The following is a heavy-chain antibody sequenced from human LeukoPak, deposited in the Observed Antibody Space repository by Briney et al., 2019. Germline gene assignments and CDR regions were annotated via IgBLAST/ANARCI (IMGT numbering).Heavy chain of an antibody. V-gene: IGHV4-4*07. Sequence: SETLSLTCTVSGGPIYSYYWSWIRQTAGKGLEWIGRLYPGVSTDYNPSLKSRVTMSVDTSKNQFVLKLGAVTAADTAVYYCARLKFYDSTSYTPGHYMDVWGKGTTVTVSS. D-gene: IGHD3-22*01. J-gene: IGHJ6*03. CDR1: GGPIYSYY. CDR2: LYPGVST. CDR3: ARLKFYDSTSYTPGHYMDV.